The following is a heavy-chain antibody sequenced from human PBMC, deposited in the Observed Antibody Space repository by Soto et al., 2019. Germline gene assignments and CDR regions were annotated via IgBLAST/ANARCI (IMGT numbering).Heavy chain of an antibody. CDR1: GFTFSDYA. CDR2: ISSDGGNR. CDR3: AHLAGLSHTDDF. J-gene: IGHJ4*02. V-gene: IGHV3-30-3*01. D-gene: IGHD5-18*01. Sequence: QVQLVESGGGVVQPGRSLRLSCAASGFTFSDYALHWVRQAPGKGLEWVTVISSDGGNRYYADSVKGRFTISRDNSKNTLYLQMNSLRVEDTAIYICAHLAGLSHTDDFWGQRTPVTVSS.